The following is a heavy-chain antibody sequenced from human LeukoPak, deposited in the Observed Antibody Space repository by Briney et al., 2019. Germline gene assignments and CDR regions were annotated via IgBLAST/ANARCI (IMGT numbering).Heavy chain of an antibody. CDR3: AKYCSGGSCYSEDC. D-gene: IGHD2-15*01. J-gene: IGHJ4*02. Sequence: GGSLRLSCAASGFTFSSYDMHWVRQAPGKGLEWVAFIRYDGSNKYYADSVKGRFTISRDNSKNTLYLQMDSPRAEDTAVYYCAKYCSGGSCYSEDCWGQGTLVTVSS. V-gene: IGHV3-30*02. CDR1: GFTFSSYD. CDR2: IRYDGSNK.